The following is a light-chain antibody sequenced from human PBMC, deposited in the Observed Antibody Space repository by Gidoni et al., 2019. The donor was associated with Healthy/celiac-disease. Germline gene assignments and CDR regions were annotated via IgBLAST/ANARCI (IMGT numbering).Light chain of an antibody. CDR1: QSVSSY. CDR3: QQRIT. V-gene: IGKV3-11*01. CDR2: DAS. J-gene: IGKJ5*01. Sequence: IVLTQSPATLSLSPGERPTLSCRASQSVSSYLAWYQQKPGQAHRLLIYDASNRATGIPARFSGSGSGTDFTLTISSLEPEDFAVYYCQQRITFGQGTRLEIK.